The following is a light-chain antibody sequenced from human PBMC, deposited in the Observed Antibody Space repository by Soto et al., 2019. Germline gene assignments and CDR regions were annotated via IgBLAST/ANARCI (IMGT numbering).Light chain of an antibody. Sequence: QSVLTQPPSASGTPGQRVTISCSGSSSNIGGNTVNWYQQLPGTAPKLLIYSNNQRPSGVPDRFSGSKSGTSASLAISGLQSEDEGDYYCAAWDDSLNGLFGGGTQLTVL. V-gene: IGLV1-44*01. CDR2: SNN. CDR1: SSNIGGNT. CDR3: AAWDDSLNGL. J-gene: IGLJ2*01.